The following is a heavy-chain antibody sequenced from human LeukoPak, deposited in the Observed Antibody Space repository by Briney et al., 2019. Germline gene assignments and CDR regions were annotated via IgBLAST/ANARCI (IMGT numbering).Heavy chain of an antibody. Sequence: SETLSLTCTVSGGSISSYYWNWIRQPPGKGLEWIAYIYYSGNTNYNPSLKSRVTISVDTSKNQFSLKLSSVTAADTAVYYCARGPGHGDHNYYYYMDVWGKGTTVTISS. CDR1: GGSISSYY. CDR2: IYYSGNT. J-gene: IGHJ6*03. D-gene: IGHD4-17*01. CDR3: ARGPGHGDHNYYYYMDV. V-gene: IGHV4-59*01.